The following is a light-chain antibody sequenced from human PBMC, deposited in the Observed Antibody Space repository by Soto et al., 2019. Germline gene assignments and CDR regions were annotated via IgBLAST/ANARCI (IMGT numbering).Light chain of an antibody. J-gene: IGKJ2*01. Sequence: DIVMTQSPDSLAVSLGERATINCKSSQTILYSSNNKNQLAWYQQKPGQPPKLLFYWESTRQSGVPDRFSGSESGTDFTLTISSLQAEDGAVYYCQQYYSPPYTFGQGPKLEI. V-gene: IGKV4-1*01. CDR3: QQYYSPPYT. CDR2: WES. CDR1: QTILYSSNNKNQ.